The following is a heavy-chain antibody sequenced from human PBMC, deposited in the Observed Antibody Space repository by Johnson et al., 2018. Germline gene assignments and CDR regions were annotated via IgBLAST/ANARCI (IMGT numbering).Heavy chain of an antibody. CDR3: AKELYYYDSSDGGYFQH. CDR1: GFTFSSYG. D-gene: IGHD3-22*01. CDR2: ISYDGSNK. Sequence: QVQLVQSGGGVVQPGRSLRLSCAASGFTFSSYGMHWVRQAPGKGLEWVAVISYDGSNKYYADSVKGRFTISRDNSKNSLYLQMNSLRAEDTALYYCAKELYYYDSSDGGYFQHWGQGTLVTVSS. J-gene: IGHJ1*01. V-gene: IGHV3-30*18.